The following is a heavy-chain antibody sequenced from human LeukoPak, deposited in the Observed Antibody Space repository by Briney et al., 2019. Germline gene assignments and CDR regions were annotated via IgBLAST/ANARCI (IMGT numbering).Heavy chain of an antibody. CDR2: IWYDGSNK. Sequence: PGGSLRLSCAASGFSFIIYGMHGLRQAPGKGLEGVAVIWYDGSNKYYADSVKGRFTISRDNSKNTLYLQMNSQRAEDTAVYYCARDGVGHSGPSSNFDYWGQGTLVTVSS. J-gene: IGHJ4*02. CDR3: ARDGVGHSGPSSNFDY. CDR1: GFSFIIYG. D-gene: IGHD6-13*01. V-gene: IGHV3-33*08.